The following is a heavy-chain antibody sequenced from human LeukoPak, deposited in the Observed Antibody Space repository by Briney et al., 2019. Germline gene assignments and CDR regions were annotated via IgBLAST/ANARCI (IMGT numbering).Heavy chain of an antibody. D-gene: IGHD3-3*01. CDR3: ARDCGIFGVVEGAFDI. CDR1: GFTFSSYA. V-gene: IGHV3-30-3*01. Sequence: PGRSLRLSCAASGFTFSSYAMHWVRQAPGKGLEWVAVISYDGSNKYYADSVKGRFTISRDNSKNTLYLQMNSLRAEDTAVYYCARDCGIFGVVEGAFDIWGQGTVVTVSS. J-gene: IGHJ3*02. CDR2: ISYDGSNK.